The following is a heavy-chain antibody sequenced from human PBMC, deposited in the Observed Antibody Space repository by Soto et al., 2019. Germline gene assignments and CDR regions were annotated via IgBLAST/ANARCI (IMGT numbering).Heavy chain of an antibody. CDR2: ISYDGSNK. CDR3: AKDLGVAATYYYYYYGMDV. J-gene: IGHJ6*02. Sequence: PGGSLRLSCAASGFTFSRYDLHWVRQAPGKGLEWVAVISYDGSNKYYADSVKGRFTISRDNSKNTLYLQMNSLRAEDTAVYYCAKDLGVAATYYYYYYGMDVWGQGTTVTVSS. V-gene: IGHV3-30*18. CDR1: GFTFSRYD. D-gene: IGHD2-15*01.